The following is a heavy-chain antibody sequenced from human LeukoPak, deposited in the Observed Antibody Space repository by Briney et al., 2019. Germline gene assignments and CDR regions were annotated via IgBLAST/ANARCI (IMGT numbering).Heavy chain of an antibody. J-gene: IGHJ4*02. CDR1: GFTFSSCG. CDR2: IWYDGSNK. V-gene: IGHV3-33*01. CDR3: AREGDCSSTSCYFDY. D-gene: IGHD2-2*01. Sequence: GGSLRLSCAASGFTFSSCGMHWVRQAPGKGLEWVAVIWYDGSNKYYAVSVKGRFTISRDNSKNTLYLQMNSLRAEDTAVYYCAREGDCSSTSCYFDYWGQGTLVTVSS.